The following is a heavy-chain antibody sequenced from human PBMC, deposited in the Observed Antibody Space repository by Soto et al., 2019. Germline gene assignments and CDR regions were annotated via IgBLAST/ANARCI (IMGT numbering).Heavy chain of an antibody. CDR2: FSGSGTGT. CDR3: AKRNGVSRGTFDY. Sequence: GGSLRLSCAASGGNFRSYAMSWVRQAPGKGLEWVSTFSGSGTGTYYADSVKGRFTISRDNSRNTLYLQMNSLRAEDTAIYYCAKRNGVSRGTFDYWGQGTLVTVSS. J-gene: IGHJ4*02. V-gene: IGHV3-23*01. CDR1: GGNFRSYA. D-gene: IGHD1-1*01.